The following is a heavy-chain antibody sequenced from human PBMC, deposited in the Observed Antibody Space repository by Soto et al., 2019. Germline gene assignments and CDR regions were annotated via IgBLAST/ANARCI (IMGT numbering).Heavy chain of an antibody. V-gene: IGHV4-30-4*01. J-gene: IGHJ4*02. Sequence: QVQLQESGPGLVKPSQTLSLTCTVSGGSISSDDYYSSWIRQSPGKGLEWIGYIYYTGSTYYNPSLKSRLTISVDTSKNQFSLKLSSVTAADTAVYYCVRGGDYVVYWGQGTLVTVSS. CDR1: GGSISSDDYY. CDR3: VRGGDYVVY. CDR2: IYYTGST.